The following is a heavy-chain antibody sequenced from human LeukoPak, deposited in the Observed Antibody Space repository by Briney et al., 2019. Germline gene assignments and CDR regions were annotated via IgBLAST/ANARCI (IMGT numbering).Heavy chain of an antibody. Sequence: GGSLRLSCAASGFTFSSYAITWVRQAPGKGLEGVSSILSTGDSTFYADSVKGRFTISRDNAKNSRYLQMNSLRAEDTAVYYCAELGITMIGGVWGKGTTVTISS. CDR3: AELGITMIGGV. V-gene: IGHV3-23*01. CDR2: ILSTGDST. CDR1: GFTFSSYA. J-gene: IGHJ6*04. D-gene: IGHD3-10*02.